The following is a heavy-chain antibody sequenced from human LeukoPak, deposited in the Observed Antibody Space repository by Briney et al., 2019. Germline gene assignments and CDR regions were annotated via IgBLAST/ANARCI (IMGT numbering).Heavy chain of an antibody. CDR2: INPNSGGT. V-gene: IGHV1-2*02. J-gene: IGHJ6*03. CDR3: ARGIAAAGNFRNYYYYMDV. D-gene: IGHD6-13*01. Sequence: ASVKVSCKASGYTFTGYYMHWVRQAPGQGLEWMGWINPNSGGTNYAQKFQGRVTMTRDTSISTAYMELSSLRSEDTAVYYCARGIAAAGNFRNYYYYMDVWGKGTTVTVSS. CDR1: GYTFTGYY.